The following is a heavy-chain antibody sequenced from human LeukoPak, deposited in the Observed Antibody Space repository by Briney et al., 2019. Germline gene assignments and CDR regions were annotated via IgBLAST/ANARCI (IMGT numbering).Heavy chain of an antibody. V-gene: IGHV3-15*01. CDR3: TTLSGWLRFR. D-gene: IGHD5-12*01. J-gene: IGHJ4*02. CDR1: GFMFSNYV. CDR2: IKSKTDGGTT. Sequence: PGGSLRLSCAAAGFMFSNYVMYWVRQAPGKGLEWVGRIKSKTDGGTTDYAAPVKGRFTISRDDSKNTLYLQMNSLKTEDTAVYYCTTLSGWLRFRWGQGTLVTVSS.